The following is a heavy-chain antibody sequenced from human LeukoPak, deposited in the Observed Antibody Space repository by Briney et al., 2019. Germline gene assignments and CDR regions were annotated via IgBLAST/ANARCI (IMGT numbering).Heavy chain of an antibody. Sequence: SQTLSLTCIVSGGSISTNGYYWSWIRQPPGKGLEWIGYIFHSGSTYYNPSLKSRVTISVDTSKNQFSLKLSSVTAADTAVYYCARTEGWYYYGMDVWGQGTTVTVSS. CDR3: ARTEGWYYYGMDV. CDR2: IFHSGST. J-gene: IGHJ6*02. CDR1: GGSISTNGYY. V-gene: IGHV4-30-2*01.